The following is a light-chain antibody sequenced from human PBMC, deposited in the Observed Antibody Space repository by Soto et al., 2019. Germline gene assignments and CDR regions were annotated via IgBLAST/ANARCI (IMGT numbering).Light chain of an antibody. J-gene: IGKJ5*01. V-gene: IGKV3-20*01. Sequence: VWTQSQGTLSLSPGERATLSCRASQSVSSYLAWYQQKPVQAPRPLIYGASSRTTGIPDRFSGSGSGTDFTLTISRLEPEDFAVYYCQQYGSSPITFGQGTRLAVK. CDR1: QSVSSY. CDR2: GAS. CDR3: QQYGSSPIT.